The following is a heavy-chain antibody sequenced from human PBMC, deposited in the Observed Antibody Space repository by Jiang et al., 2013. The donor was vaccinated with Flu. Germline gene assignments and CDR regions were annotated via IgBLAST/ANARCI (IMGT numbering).Heavy chain of an antibody. Sequence: SSGSYYSELDPAAPRKGLEWIGYIYYSGSTNYNPSLKSRVTISVDTSKNQFSLKLSSVTAADTAVYYCARDPYVLEWLRPAPDYYYYGMDVWGQGTTVTVSS. CDR2: IYYSGST. CDR1: SSGSYY. CDR3: ARDPYVLEWLRPAPDYYYYGMDV. V-gene: IGHV4-61*01. D-gene: IGHD3-3*01. J-gene: IGHJ6*02.